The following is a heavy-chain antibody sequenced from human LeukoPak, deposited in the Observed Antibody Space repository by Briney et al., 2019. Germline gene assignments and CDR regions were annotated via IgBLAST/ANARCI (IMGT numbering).Heavy chain of an antibody. Sequence: GGSLRLSCAASGFTFSKYWMLWVRQAPGKGPESVSRINTDGTVTTYADSVKGRFTVSRDNADNTMFLQMNSVRDEDAAVYYCATKEWLAPPPDSWGQGTPVTVSS. J-gene: IGHJ5*02. D-gene: IGHD6-19*01. CDR3: ATKEWLAPPPDS. CDR2: INTDGTVT. V-gene: IGHV3-74*01. CDR1: GFTFSKYW.